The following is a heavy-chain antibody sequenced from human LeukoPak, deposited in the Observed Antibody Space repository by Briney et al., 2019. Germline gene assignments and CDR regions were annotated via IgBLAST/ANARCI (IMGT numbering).Heavy chain of an antibody. CDR2: IYSGGST. J-gene: IGHJ4*02. CDR1: GFTVSSNY. CDR3: TTGPYDYGSGTYYH. Sequence: PGGSLGLSCAASGFTVSSNYMSWVRQAPGKGLEWVSVIYSGGSTYYADSVKGRFTISRDNSKNTLYLQMNSLRAEDTAVYYCTTGPYDYGSGTYYHWGQGTLVTVSS. D-gene: IGHD3-10*01. V-gene: IGHV3-53*01.